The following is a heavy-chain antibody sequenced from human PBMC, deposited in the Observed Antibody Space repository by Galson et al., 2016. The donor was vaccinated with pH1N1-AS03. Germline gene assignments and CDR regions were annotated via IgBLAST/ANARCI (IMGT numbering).Heavy chain of an antibody. Sequence: SVKVSCKASGGTFNSYAISWVRQAPGQGLEWMAGIIPIFGTVNFAQRFQGRLTITADDSTSTAYIELSSLRADDTAVYYCAREADGGRYRCYAFDIWGQGTMVTVSS. V-gene: IGHV1-69*13. CDR1: GGTFNSYA. D-gene: IGHD1-26*01. CDR2: IIPIFGTV. J-gene: IGHJ3*02. CDR3: AREADGGRYRCYAFDI.